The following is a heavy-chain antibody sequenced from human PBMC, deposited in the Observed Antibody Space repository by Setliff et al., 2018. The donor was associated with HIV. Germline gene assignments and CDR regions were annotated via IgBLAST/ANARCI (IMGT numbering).Heavy chain of an antibody. CDR3: ARDFRIIVPDVFDI. D-gene: IGHD2-15*01. Sequence: PGGSLRLSCAASGFPFSAYIMNWVRQAPGKGLEWISYSSGSSTTIYYADSVKGRFIISRDNAKNSLYLQMNSLRAEDTAVYYCARDFRIIVPDVFDIWGRGTMVTVSS. CDR1: GFPFSAYI. CDR2: SSGSSTTI. V-gene: IGHV3-48*01. J-gene: IGHJ3*02.